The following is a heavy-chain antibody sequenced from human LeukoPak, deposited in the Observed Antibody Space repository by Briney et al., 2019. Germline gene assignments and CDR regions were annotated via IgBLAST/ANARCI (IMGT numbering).Heavy chain of an antibody. D-gene: IGHD3-3*01. J-gene: IGHJ6*02. CDR3: ARKGGTIFGINYGMDV. CDR2: IYHTGST. CDR1: GGSICSGSYS. V-gene: IGHV4-30-2*01. Sequence: SETLSLTCGVSGGSICSGSYSWSWIRQPPGKGLGWIGYIYHTGSTYSYPSLRSRVTISLDRSKNQFSLNMTAVSAADTAVYYCARKGGTIFGINYGMDVWGQGTTVIVSS.